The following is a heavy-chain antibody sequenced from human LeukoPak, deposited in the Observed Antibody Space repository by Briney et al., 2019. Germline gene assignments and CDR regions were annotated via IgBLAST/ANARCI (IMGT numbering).Heavy chain of an antibody. CDR3: ARAHAAMAPGYFFDY. V-gene: IGHV4-61*08. CDR1: GGSISSGAYY. CDR2: IYYSGST. J-gene: IGHJ4*02. D-gene: IGHD5-18*01. Sequence: PSETLSLTCTVSGGSISSGAYYWSWIRQPPGTGLEWIGYIYYSGSTNYNPSLKSRVTISVDTSKNQFSLKLSSETAADTAVYYCARAHAAMAPGYFFDYWGQGTLVTVSS.